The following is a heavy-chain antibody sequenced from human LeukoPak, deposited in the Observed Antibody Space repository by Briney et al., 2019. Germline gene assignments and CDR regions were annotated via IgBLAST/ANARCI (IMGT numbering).Heavy chain of an antibody. J-gene: IGHJ4*02. CDR3: ARGSGSYYTPRY. Sequence: SVKVSCKASGGTFSSYAISWVRQAPGQGLEWMGGIVPIFGTANYTQKFQGRVTITADESTSTAYMELSSLRSEDTAVYYCARGSGSYYTPRYWGQGTLVTVSS. CDR1: GGTFSSYA. V-gene: IGHV1-69*13. D-gene: IGHD3-10*01. CDR2: IVPIFGTA.